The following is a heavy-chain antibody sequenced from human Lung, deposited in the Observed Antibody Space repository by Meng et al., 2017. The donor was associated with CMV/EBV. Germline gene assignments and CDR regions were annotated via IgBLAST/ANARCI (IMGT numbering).Heavy chain of an antibody. CDR3: ARDPSNTSGRYAYFDY. D-gene: IGHD6-19*01. CDR2: ISCYNGDT. J-gene: IGHJ4*02. Sequence: QLKLVQAGAEVKKSGGSVRVSCKASGYTFTHHGISWIRQAPGQGLEWMGWISCYNGDTNYAQKFQGRVTMTTDTSTSTAYMDLRSLRSDDTAVYYCARDPSNTSGRYAYFDYWGQGTLVTVSS. CDR1: GYTFTHHG. V-gene: IGHV1-18*01.